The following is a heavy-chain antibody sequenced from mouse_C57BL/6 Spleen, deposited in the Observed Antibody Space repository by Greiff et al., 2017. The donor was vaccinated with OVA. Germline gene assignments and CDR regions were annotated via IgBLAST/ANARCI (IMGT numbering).Heavy chain of an antibody. CDR1: GFSFNTYA. CDR3: VTLYDYGAY. D-gene: IGHD2-4*01. Sequence: DVKLVESGGGLVQPKGSLKLSCAASGFSFNTYAMNWVRQAPGKGLEWVARIRSKSNNYATYYADSVKDRFTISRDDSESMLYLQMNNLKTEDTAMYYCVTLYDYGAYWGQGTLVTVSA. CDR2: IRSKSNNYAT. V-gene: IGHV10-1*01. J-gene: IGHJ3*01.